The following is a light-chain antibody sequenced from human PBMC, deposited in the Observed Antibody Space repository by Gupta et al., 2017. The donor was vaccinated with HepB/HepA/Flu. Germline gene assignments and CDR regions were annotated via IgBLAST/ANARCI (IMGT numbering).Light chain of an antibody. CDR1: QSVSNN. CDR2: GAS. V-gene: IGKV3-15*01. J-gene: IGKJ4*01. Sequence: EIVMTQSPATLSVSPGERATLPCRASQSVSNNLAWYQQIPGQAPRLLIFGASIRATGIPARFSGSGSGTDFTLTISRLQSEDFAVYYCQHYNNWPLTFGGGTKVEI. CDR3: QHYNNWPLT.